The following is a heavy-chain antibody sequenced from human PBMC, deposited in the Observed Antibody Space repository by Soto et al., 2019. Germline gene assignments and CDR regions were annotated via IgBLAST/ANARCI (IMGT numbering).Heavy chain of an antibody. CDR3: ARYGSGSYPGFYYYYGMDV. D-gene: IGHD3-10*01. J-gene: IGHJ6*02. CDR1: GYTFTSYG. Sequence: ASVKVSCKASGYTFTSYGISWVRQAPGQGLEWMGWISAYNGNTNYAQKLQGRVTMTTDTSTSTAYMELRSLRSDDTAVYYCARYGSGSYPGFYYYYGMDVWGQGTTVTVSS. V-gene: IGHV1-18*01. CDR2: ISAYNGNT.